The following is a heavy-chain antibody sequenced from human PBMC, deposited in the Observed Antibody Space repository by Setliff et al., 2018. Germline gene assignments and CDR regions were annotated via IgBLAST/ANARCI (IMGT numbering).Heavy chain of an antibody. CDR3: ARVGPLTDDAFDI. Sequence: GESLKISCQGSGYNFVNYWIGWVRLMPGKGLEWMGIIYPGDSDTTYSPSFQGQVTISADKSINTAYLQWSSLKASDTAIYYCARVGPLTDDAFDIWGQGTMVTVSS. J-gene: IGHJ3*02. V-gene: IGHV5-51*01. D-gene: IGHD1-26*01. CDR1: GYNFVNYW. CDR2: IYPGDSDT.